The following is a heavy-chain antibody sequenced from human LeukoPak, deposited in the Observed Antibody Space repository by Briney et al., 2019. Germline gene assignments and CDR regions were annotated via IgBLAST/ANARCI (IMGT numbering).Heavy chain of an antibody. D-gene: IGHD6-19*01. CDR3: ATLAPGIAVAGTLYNWFDP. Sequence: ASVKVSCKASGGTFSSYAISWVRQAPGQGLEWMGGIIPIFGTANYAQKFQGRVTITADESTSTAYMELSSLRSEDTAVYYCATLAPGIAVAGTLYNWFDPWGQGTLVNVSS. V-gene: IGHV1-69*13. CDR2: IIPIFGTA. J-gene: IGHJ5*02. CDR1: GGTFSSYA.